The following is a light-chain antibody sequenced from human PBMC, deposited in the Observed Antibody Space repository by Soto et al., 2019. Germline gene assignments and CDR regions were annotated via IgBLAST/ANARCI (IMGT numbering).Light chain of an antibody. CDR3: QVWDSSSDHRV. V-gene: IGLV3-21*04. Sequence: SYELTQPPSVSVAPGKTATITCGGNNIGSKSVHWYQQKPGQAPVKVIYYDTDRPSGIPERFSGSNSGNTATLTISRVEAGDEADYYCQVWDSSSDHRVFGGGTKLTVL. CDR1: NIGSKS. CDR2: YDT. J-gene: IGLJ2*01.